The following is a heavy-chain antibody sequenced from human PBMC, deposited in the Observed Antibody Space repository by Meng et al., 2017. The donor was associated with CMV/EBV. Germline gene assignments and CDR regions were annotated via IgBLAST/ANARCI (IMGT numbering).Heavy chain of an antibody. Sequence: EVQLLESGGGLVQPGGSLKPSCAASGFTFSSYAMSWVRQAPGKGLEWVSAISGSGGSTYYADSVKGRFTISRDNSKNTLYLQMNSLRDEDTAVYYCAVETKLSFDWFDPCVQGSLVTVSS. D-gene: IGHD2/OR15-2a*01. J-gene: IGHJ5*02. V-gene: IGHV3-23*01. CDR2: ISGSGGST. CDR1: GFTFSSYA. CDR3: AVETKLSFDWFDP.